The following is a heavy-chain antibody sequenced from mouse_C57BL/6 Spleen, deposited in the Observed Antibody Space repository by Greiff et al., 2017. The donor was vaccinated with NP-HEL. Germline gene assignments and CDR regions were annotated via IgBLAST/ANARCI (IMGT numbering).Heavy chain of an antibody. J-gene: IGHJ4*01. V-gene: IGHV1-18*01. CDR3: AREAVVAGPMDY. CDR2: INPNNGGT. D-gene: IGHD1-1*01. CDR1: GYTFTDYN. Sequence: VQLQQSGPELVKPGASVKIPCKASGYTFTDYNMDWVKQSHGKSLEWIGDINPNNGGTIYNQKFKGKATLTVDKSSSPAYMELRSLTSEDTAVYYTAREAVVAGPMDYWGQGTSVTVSS.